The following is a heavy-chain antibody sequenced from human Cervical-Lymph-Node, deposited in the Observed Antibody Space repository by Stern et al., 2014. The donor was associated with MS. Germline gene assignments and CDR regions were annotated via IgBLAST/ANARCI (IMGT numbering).Heavy chain of an antibody. J-gene: IGHJ4*02. V-gene: IGHV3-33*01. CDR1: GFTFSSYG. Sequence: VQLVESEGGVVQPGRSLRLSCASSGFTFSSYGIHWVRQAPGKGLEWVAVIWYDGSNKYYADSVKGRFTISRDNSKNTLYLQMNSLRAEDTAVYYCARGAIAVAGTVDYWGQGTLVTVSS. CDR3: ARGAIAVAGTVDY. D-gene: IGHD6-19*01. CDR2: IWYDGSNK.